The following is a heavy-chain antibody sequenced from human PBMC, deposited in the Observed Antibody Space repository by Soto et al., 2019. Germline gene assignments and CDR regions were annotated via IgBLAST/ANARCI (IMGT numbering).Heavy chain of an antibody. CDR3: ARNIYCTNGVCYSYYFDY. CDR1: GGSISSGGYY. J-gene: IGHJ4*02. CDR2: IYYSGST. Sequence: QVQLHESGPGLVKPSQTLSLTCTVSGGSISSGGYYWSWIRQHPGKGLEWIGYIYYSGSTYYNPSLKSRVTISVDTSKNRFSLKLSSVSAADTAVYYCARNIYCTNGVCYSYYFDYWGQGTLVTVSS. V-gene: IGHV4-31*03. D-gene: IGHD2-8*01.